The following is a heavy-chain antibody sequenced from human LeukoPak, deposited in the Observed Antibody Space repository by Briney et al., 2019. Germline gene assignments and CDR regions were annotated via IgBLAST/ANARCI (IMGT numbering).Heavy chain of an antibody. D-gene: IGHD3-3*01. CDR2: IKSKTDGGTT. CDR1: GFTFSNAW. Sequence: GGSLRLSCAASGFTFSNAWMSWVRQAPGKGLEWVGRIKSKTDGGTTDYAAPVKGRFTISRDDSKNTLYLQMNSLKTEDTAVYYCTTDDFWSDTLFDYWGQGTLVTVSS. V-gene: IGHV3-15*01. CDR3: TTDDFWSDTLFDY. J-gene: IGHJ4*02.